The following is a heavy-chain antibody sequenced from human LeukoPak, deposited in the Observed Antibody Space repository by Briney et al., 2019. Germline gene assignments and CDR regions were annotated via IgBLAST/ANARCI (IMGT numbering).Heavy chain of an antibody. Sequence: SETLSLTCAVYGGSFSGYYWSWIRQPPGKGLEWIGEINHSGSTNYNPSLKSRVTISVDTSKNQFSLKLSSVTAADTAVYYCARHWTPLYSSSWGNFDYWGQGTLVTVSS. V-gene: IGHV4-34*01. D-gene: IGHD6-13*01. CDR3: ARHWTPLYSSSWGNFDY. CDR1: GGSFSGYY. CDR2: INHSGST. J-gene: IGHJ4*02.